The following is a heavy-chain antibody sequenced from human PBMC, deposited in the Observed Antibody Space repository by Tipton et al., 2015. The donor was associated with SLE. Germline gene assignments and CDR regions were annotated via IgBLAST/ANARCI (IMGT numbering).Heavy chain of an antibody. CDR2: ISSSSRYI. Sequence: SLRLSCAASGFTFSSYSMNWVRQAPGKGLEWVSSISSSSRYIYYADSVKGRFTISRDNAKNSLYLQMNSLRAEDTAVYYCARGGRNFWSGYYPYFDSWGQGTLVTVSS. CDR1: GFTFSSYS. V-gene: IGHV3-21*01. J-gene: IGHJ4*02. CDR3: ARGGRNFWSGYYPYFDS. D-gene: IGHD3-3*01.